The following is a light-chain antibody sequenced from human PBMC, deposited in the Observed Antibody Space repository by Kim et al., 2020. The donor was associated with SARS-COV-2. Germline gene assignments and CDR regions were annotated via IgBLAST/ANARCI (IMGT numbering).Light chain of an antibody. CDR1: SGDVGGYNY. CDR2: EVS. CDR3: SSYTSSSTVV. Sequence: QSALTQPASVSGSPGQSITISCTGTSGDVGGYNYVSWYQQHPGKAPKLMIYEVSNRPSGVSNRFSGSKSGNTASLTISGLQAEDEADYYSSSYTSSSTVVFGGGTQLTV. V-gene: IGLV2-14*01. J-gene: IGLJ2*01.